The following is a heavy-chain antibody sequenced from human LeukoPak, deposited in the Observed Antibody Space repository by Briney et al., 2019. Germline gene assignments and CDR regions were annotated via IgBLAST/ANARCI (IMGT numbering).Heavy chain of an antibody. D-gene: IGHD1-1*01. CDR3: ARDPVPATARHFDY. J-gene: IGHJ4*02. V-gene: IGHV3-23*01. Sequence: PGGSLRLSCAASGFTFSTYAMSWVRQAPGKGLEWVSAISGSDGSTYYADSVKGRFTISRDNSKNTLYLQMNSLRGEDTGVYYCARDPVPATARHFDYWGQGTLVTVSS. CDR1: GFTFSTYA. CDR2: ISGSDGST.